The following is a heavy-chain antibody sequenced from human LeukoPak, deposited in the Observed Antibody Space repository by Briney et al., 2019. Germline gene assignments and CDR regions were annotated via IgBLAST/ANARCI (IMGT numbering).Heavy chain of an antibody. CDR2: MFYSGST. D-gene: IGHD3-22*01. V-gene: IGHV4-59*11. J-gene: IGHJ5*02. CDR3: ARDRALVTMMRGAPGGFDP. Sequence: PSETLSLTCTVSGGSISSHFWSWIRQPPGKGLDWIGYMFYSGSTNYNPSLKSRVTISVDASKNQFSLKLTSVSAADTAVYYCARDRALVTMMRGAPGGFDPWGQGTLVTVYS. CDR1: GGSISSHF.